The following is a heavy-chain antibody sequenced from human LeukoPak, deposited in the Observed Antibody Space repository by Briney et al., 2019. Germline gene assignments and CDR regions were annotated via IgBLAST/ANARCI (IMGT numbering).Heavy chain of an antibody. Sequence: SSETLSLTCTVSGDSITSNNIHWGWIRQPPGKGLEWIGSFYYGGLTFYNPALKSRVTLSVDTSKNQFSLRLSSVAAADTAIYYCARDKVMFGQYYYMDVWGKGTTVTVSS. CDR3: ARDKVMFGQYYYMDV. CDR2: FYYGGLT. D-gene: IGHD3-16*01. J-gene: IGHJ6*03. V-gene: IGHV4-39*07. CDR1: GDSITSNNIH.